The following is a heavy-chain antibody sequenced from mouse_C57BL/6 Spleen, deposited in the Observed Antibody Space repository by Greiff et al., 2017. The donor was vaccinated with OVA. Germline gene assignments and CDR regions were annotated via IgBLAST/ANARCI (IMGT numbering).Heavy chain of an antibody. V-gene: IGHV1-69*01. CDR1: GYTFTSYW. CDR3: ARRGYYYGSPYFDY. J-gene: IGHJ2*01. CDR2: IDPSDSYT. Sequence: QVQLQQPGAELVMPGASVKLSCKASGYTFTSYWMPWVKQRPGQGLEWIGEIDPSDSYTNYNQKFKGKSTLTVDKSSSTAYMQLSSLTSEDSAVYYCARRGYYYGSPYFDYWGQGTTLTVSS. D-gene: IGHD2-2*01.